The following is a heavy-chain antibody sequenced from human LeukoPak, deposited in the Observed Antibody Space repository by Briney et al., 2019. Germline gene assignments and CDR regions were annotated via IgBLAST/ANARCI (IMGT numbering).Heavy chain of an antibody. CDR3: ARGLNDFWSGYGSYYFDY. CDR1: GGTFSSYA. J-gene: IGHJ4*02. CDR2: IIPIFGTA. Sequence: GASVTVSCTASGGTFSSYAISWVRQAPGQGLEWMGGIIPIFGTANYAQKFQGRVTITADESTSTAYMELSSLRSEDTAVYYCARGLNDFWSGYGSYYFDYWGQGTLVTVSS. V-gene: IGHV1-69*13. D-gene: IGHD3-3*01.